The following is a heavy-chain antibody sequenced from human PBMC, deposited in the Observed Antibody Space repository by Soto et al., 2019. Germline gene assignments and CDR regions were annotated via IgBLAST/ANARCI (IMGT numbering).Heavy chain of an antibody. V-gene: IGHV1-69*01. Sequence: QVQLVQSGAEVKKPGSSVKVSCKASGGTFSSYAISWVRQAPGQGLEWMGGIIPIFGTANYAQKFQGRVTITADESTSTAYMELSSLRSEDTALYYWARALNVLRYFDWLPSAGMDVWGQGTTVTVSS. J-gene: IGHJ6*02. CDR2: IIPIFGTA. D-gene: IGHD3-9*01. CDR1: GGTFSSYA. CDR3: ARALNVLRYFDWLPSAGMDV.